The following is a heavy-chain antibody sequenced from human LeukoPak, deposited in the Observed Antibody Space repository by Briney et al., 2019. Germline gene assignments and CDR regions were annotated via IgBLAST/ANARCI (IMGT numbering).Heavy chain of an antibody. CDR2: IYHSGDT. CDR1: AYSISSGYY. Sequence: SETLSLTCSVSAYSISSGYYWAWIRQPPGRGLEWIGHIYHSGDTYYNPSLKSRVAMSVDTSKNQFSLKLSSVTAADTAVYYCARRGYYGSGKGAPLDYWGQGTLVTVSS. CDR3: ARRGYYGSGKGAPLDY. V-gene: IGHV4-38-2*02. D-gene: IGHD3-10*01. J-gene: IGHJ4*02.